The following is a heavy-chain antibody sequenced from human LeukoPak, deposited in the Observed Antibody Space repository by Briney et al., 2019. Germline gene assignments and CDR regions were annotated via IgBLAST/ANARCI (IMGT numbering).Heavy chain of an antibody. Sequence: ASVKVSCKASGYTFTGHYMHWVRQAPGQGLEWMGWNNLNTGNTNYAQKFQGRVTMTRDTSINTAYMELSSLRPDDTAVYHCARGQLLHYYYGMDVWGRGTTVTVSS. J-gene: IGHJ6*02. CDR1: GYTFTGHY. CDR3: ARGQLLHYYYGMDV. V-gene: IGHV1-2*02. D-gene: IGHD6-13*01. CDR2: NNLNTGNT.